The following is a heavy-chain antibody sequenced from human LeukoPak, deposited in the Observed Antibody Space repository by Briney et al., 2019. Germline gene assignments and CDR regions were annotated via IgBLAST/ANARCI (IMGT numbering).Heavy chain of an antibody. D-gene: IGHD6-13*01. J-gene: IGHJ4*02. V-gene: IGHV3-23*01. CDR1: GFTFSIYA. Sequence: GGSLRLSCAASGFTFSIYAMSWVRQAPGKGPEGVSGIGGSGSTTYFSGSVRGRFTISRDNSKNTLSLQMNSLRAEDTAVYYCAKGGGIAAPGGDFDYWGQGTLVTVSS. CDR2: IGGSGSTT. CDR3: AKGGGIAAPGGDFDY.